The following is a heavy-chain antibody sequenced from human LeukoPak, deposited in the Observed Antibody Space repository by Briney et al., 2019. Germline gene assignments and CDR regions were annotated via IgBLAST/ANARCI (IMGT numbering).Heavy chain of an antibody. D-gene: IGHD2-8*01. CDR1: GFTFSSYG. CDR2: IRYDGSNK. V-gene: IGHV3-30*02. CDR3: AKDAKSCANGVCYPGMDF. Sequence: PGGSLRLSCAASGFTFSSYGMHWVRQAPGKGLEWVAFIRYDGSNKYYADSVKGRFTISRDNSKNTLYLQMNSLRAEDTAVYYCAKDAKSCANGVCYPGMDFWGQGTLVTVSS. J-gene: IGHJ4*02.